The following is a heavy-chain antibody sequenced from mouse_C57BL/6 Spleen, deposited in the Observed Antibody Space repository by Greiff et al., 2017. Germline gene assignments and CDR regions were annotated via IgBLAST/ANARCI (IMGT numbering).Heavy chain of an antibody. Sequence: QVQLQQPGAELVRPGSSVKLSCKASGYTFTSYWMHWVKQRPIQGLEWIGNIDPSDSETHYNQKFKDKATLTVDKSSSTAYMQLSSLTSEDSAVYYCARGGYDGYPFAYWGQGTLVTVSA. CDR3: ARGGYDGYPFAY. V-gene: IGHV1-52*01. D-gene: IGHD2-3*01. J-gene: IGHJ3*01. CDR1: GYTFTSYW. CDR2: IDPSDSET.